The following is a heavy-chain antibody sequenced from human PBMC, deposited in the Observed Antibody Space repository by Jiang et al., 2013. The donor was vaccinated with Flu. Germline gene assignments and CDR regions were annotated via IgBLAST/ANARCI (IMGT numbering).Heavy chain of an antibody. CDR2: ISLAGVT. J-gene: IGHJ4*02. V-gene: IGHV4-34*01. Sequence: GLVKPSETLSVTCAVYGGSLSGYFWSWVRQSPGKGLEWIGDISLAGVTTYNPSLKSRVTISLDLSKYQFSLRLTSVIAADTAMYYCATGDYTSSPFDYWGQGTLVTVSS. D-gene: IGHD2-2*02. CDR1: GGSLSGYF. CDR3: ATGDYTSSPFDY.